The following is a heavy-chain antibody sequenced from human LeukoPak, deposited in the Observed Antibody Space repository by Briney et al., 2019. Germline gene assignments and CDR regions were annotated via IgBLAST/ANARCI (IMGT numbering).Heavy chain of an antibody. Sequence: PSGTLSLTCAVSGGSISSSNWWSWVRQPPGKGLEWIGEIYHSGSTNYNPSLKSRVTVSVDKSKNQFSLKLSSVTAEDTALYYCARDREPYSYGPRPFDYWGQGTLVTVSS. D-gene: IGHD5-18*01. J-gene: IGHJ4*02. CDR2: IYHSGST. CDR3: ARDREPYSYGPRPFDY. CDR1: GGSISSSNW. V-gene: IGHV4-4*02.